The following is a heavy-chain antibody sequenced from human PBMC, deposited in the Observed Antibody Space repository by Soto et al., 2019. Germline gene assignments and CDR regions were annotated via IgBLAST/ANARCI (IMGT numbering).Heavy chain of an antibody. CDR3: ARVVHYYGMDV. CDR2: IWYDGSNK. J-gene: IGHJ6*02. V-gene: IGHV3-33*01. CDR1: GFTFSSYG. Sequence: QVQLVESGGGVVQPGRSLRLSCAASGFTFSSYGMHWVRQAPGKGLEWVAVIWYDGSNKYYADSVKGRFTISRDNSKNTLYLQMNSLTAEDTAVYYWARVVHYYGMDVWGQGTTVTVSS.